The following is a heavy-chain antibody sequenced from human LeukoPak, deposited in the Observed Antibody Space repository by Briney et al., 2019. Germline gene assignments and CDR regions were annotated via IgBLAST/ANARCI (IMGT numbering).Heavy chain of an antibody. CDR3: AASSGSGAFDI. J-gene: IGHJ3*02. CDR1: GYTFTGYY. CDR2: INPNNGGT. D-gene: IGHD6-19*01. V-gene: IGHV1-2*02. Sequence: ASVKVSCKASGYTFTGYYMHWVRQAPGQGLEWMGWINPNNGGTNYAQRFQGRVTMTRDTPISTAYMELSRLRSDDTAVYYCAASSGSGAFDIWGQGTMVTVSS.